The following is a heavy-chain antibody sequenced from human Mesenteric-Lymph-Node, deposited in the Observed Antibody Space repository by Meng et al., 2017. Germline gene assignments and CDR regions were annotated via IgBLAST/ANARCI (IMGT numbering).Heavy chain of an antibody. CDR3: AKVNWEADSTNH. D-gene: IGHD1-26*01. CDR2: IGVDT. Sequence: EGRLGVCGGVSVAPGRALTLSCAVSGFTFSNYYLHWVRHAPGKGLVWVSSIGVDTSYADSWKGRFTISRDNSKNTLYLQMNSLRAVDTAVYYCAKVNWEADSTNHWGQGTLVTVSS. V-gene: IGHV3-74*01. CDR1: GFTFSNYY. J-gene: IGHJ4*02.